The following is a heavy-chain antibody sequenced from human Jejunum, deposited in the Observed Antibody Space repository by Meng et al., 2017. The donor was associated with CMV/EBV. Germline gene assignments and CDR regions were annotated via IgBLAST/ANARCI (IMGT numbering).Heavy chain of an antibody. Sequence: IGWVRQMPGKGLEWMGIIYPGDSDTRYSPYFQGKVTISADKSISTAYLQWSSLKASDTAMYYCARWDCSGTSCYGNFFYYYAMDVWGQGTTVTVSS. CDR2: IYPGDSDT. D-gene: IGHD2-2*01. V-gene: IGHV5-51*01. J-gene: IGHJ6*02. CDR3: ARWDCSGTSCYGNFFYYYAMDV.